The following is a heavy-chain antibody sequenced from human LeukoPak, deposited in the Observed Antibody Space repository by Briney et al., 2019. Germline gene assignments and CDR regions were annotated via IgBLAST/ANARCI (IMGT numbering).Heavy chain of an antibody. Sequence: GGSLRLSCAASGFTFNKAWMSWVRQAAGKGLEWVANIKQDGSEKYYVDSVKGRFTISRDNAKNSLYLQMNSLRAEDTAVYYCVTGIQLWSYYFDYWGQGTLVTVSS. CDR3: VTGIQLWSYYFDY. D-gene: IGHD5-18*01. CDR1: GFTFNKAW. J-gene: IGHJ4*02. CDR2: IKQDGSEK. V-gene: IGHV3-7*05.